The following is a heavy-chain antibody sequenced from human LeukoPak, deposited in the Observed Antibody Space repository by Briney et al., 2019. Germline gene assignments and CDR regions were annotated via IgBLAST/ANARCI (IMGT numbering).Heavy chain of an antibody. CDR3: ARVGDSYYDSSGYPNAFDI. J-gene: IGHJ3*02. D-gene: IGHD3-22*01. V-gene: IGHV1-69*13. CDR2: IIPIFGTS. Sequence: GASXXVSCKASGGTFISYAISWVRQAPGQGVEWMGRIIPIFGTSNYSHKFQGTVTITPHQSTTTAYMELSSLRSEDTAVYYCARVGDSYYDSSGYPNAFDIWGQGTMVTVSS. CDR1: GGTFISYA.